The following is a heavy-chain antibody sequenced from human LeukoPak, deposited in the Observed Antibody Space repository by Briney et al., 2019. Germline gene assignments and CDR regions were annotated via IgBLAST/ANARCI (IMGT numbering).Heavy chain of an antibody. D-gene: IGHD3-10*01. Sequence: SQTLSLTCTVSGGSISSGGYYWSWLRQHPGTGLEWIGYIYYSGSTYYNPSLKSRVTISVDTSKNQFSLKLSSVTAADTAVYYCARDQFGGSGSYFLFDYWGQGTLVTVSS. CDR3: ARDQFGGSGSYFLFDY. CDR1: GGSISSGGYY. J-gene: IGHJ4*02. V-gene: IGHV4-31*03. CDR2: IYYSGST.